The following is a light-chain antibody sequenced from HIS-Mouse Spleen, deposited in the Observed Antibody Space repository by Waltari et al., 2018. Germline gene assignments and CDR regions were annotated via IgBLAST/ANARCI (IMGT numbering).Light chain of an antibody. CDR2: WAS. CDR1: QSVLYSSNNKNY. CDR3: QQYYSTPYT. Sequence: DIVMTQSPDSQAVSLGERATIHCKSSQSVLYSSNNKNYLAWYQQKPGQPPKLLIYWASTRESGVPDLFSGSGSGTDFTLTISSLQAEDVAVYYCQQYYSTPYTFGQGTKLEIK. V-gene: IGKV4-1*01. J-gene: IGKJ2*01.